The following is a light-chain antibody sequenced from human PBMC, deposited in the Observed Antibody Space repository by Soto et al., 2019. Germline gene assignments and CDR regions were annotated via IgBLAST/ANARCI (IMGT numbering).Light chain of an antibody. CDR3: QQSYSTPIT. CDR2: AAS. J-gene: IGKJ5*01. V-gene: IGKV1-39*01. CDR1: QTISIY. Sequence: IQVTPSPSSLSSSIGDRVTISCRTSQTISIYLNWYQQRQGRAPRLLIYAASSLQSGVPSRFVGSGSGTDGTITITSLQKEDGSTYYCQQSYSTPITFGQGTRLEIK.